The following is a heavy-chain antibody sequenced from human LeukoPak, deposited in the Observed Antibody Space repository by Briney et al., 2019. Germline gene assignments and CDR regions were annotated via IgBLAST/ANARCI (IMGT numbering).Heavy chain of an antibody. CDR3: ARGLYAWDDVAFRFDY. Sequence: PRASVKVSCKASGYTFTDYYMHWVRQAPGQGLEWMGWINPNSGGTNYQGRVTMTRDTSTSTAYMELSSLRSEDTAVYYCARGLYAWDDVAFRFDYWGQGTLVTVSS. J-gene: IGHJ4*02. V-gene: IGHV1-2*02. CDR1: GYTFTDYY. CDR2: INPNSGGT. D-gene: IGHD2/OR15-2a*01.